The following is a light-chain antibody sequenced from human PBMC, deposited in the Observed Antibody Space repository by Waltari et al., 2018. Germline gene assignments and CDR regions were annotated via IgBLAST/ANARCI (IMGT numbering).Light chain of an antibody. CDR1: QNLSSY. CDR3: QQRSNWPLT. CDR2: DAS. J-gene: IGKJ4*01. V-gene: IGKV3-11*01. Sequence: EIVLTQSPATLSLSPGERATLSCRASQNLSSYFAWYQQKPGQPPRFLIYDASNRAAGIPARFSGTGSGTDFTLTISSLEPEDFVVYYCQQRSNWPLTFGGGTKVEI.